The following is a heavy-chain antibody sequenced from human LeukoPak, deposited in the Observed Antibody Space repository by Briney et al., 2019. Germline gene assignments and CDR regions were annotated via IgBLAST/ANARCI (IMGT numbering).Heavy chain of an antibody. CDR2: IYYSGST. CDR3: ARVRWELLGCDY. J-gene: IGHJ4*02. Sequence: SETLSLTCTVSGGSISSSTSGWGWYWGWIRQPPGRGLEWIGSIYYSGSTYYNPSLKSRVTISVDTSENQFSLKLSSVTAADTAVYYCARVRWELLGCDYWGQGTLVTVSS. V-gene: IGHV4-39*07. CDR1: GGSISSSTSGWGWY. D-gene: IGHD1-26*01.